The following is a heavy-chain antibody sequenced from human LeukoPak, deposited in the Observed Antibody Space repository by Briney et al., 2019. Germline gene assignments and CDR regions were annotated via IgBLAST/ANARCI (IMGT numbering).Heavy chain of an antibody. Sequence: PGGSLRLSCAASGFTFSSYRMSWVRQAPGKGLEWVANIKQDGSEKYYVDSVKGRFTISRDNAKNSLYLQMNSLRAEDTAVYYCASVWGQNYYYGMDVWGQGTTVTVSS. CDR2: IKQDGSEK. CDR1: GFTFSSYR. CDR3: ASVWGQNYYYGMDV. D-gene: IGHD3-16*01. J-gene: IGHJ6*02. V-gene: IGHV3-7*01.